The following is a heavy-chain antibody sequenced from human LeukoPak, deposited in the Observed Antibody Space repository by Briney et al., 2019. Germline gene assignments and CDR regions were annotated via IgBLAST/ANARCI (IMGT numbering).Heavy chain of an antibody. D-gene: IGHD3-10*01. Sequence: GGSLRLSCAASGFTFSSYAMHWVRQAPGKGLEWVAVISYDGSNKYYADSVKGRFTISRDNSKNTLYLQMNSLRAEDTAVYYCARDGSGVWFDYWGQGTLVTVSS. CDR3: ARDGSGVWFDY. J-gene: IGHJ4*02. CDR1: GFTFSSYA. CDR2: ISYDGSNK. V-gene: IGHV3-30-3*01.